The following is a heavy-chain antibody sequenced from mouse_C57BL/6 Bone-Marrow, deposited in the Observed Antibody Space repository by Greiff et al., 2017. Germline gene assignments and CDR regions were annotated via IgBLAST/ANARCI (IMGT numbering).Heavy chain of an antibody. CDR3: TRIGYGSSWGFAY. CDR1: GYTFTSYW. CDR2: IYPGNSDT. D-gene: IGHD1-1*01. J-gene: IGHJ3*01. Sequence: EVQLQQSGTVLARPGASVKMSCKTSGYTFTSYWMHWVKQRPGPGLEWIGAIYPGNSDTSYNQKFKGKAKLTAVTSASTAYMELSSLTNEDAAVYYCTRIGYGSSWGFAYWGQGTLVTVSA. V-gene: IGHV1-5*01.